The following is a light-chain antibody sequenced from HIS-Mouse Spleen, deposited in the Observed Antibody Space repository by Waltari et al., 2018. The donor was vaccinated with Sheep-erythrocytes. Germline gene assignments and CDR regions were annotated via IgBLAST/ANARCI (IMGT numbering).Light chain of an antibody. V-gene: IGLV2-14*03. CDR2: DVS. Sequence: QSALTQPPSVSGSPGQSVTISCTGTSSDVGSYNRVSWSQQHPGKAPKLMIYDVSNRPSGVSNRFSRSNSGNTASLTISGLQAWVEADDDCGSYTSSSTLVFGTGTKVTVL. CDR1: SSDVGSYNR. J-gene: IGLJ1*01. CDR3: GSYTSSSTLV.